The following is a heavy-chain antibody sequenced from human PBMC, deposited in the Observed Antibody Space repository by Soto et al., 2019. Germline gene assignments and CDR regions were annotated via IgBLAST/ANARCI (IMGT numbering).Heavy chain of an antibody. J-gene: IGHJ6*02. V-gene: IGHV3-23*01. D-gene: IGHD3-3*01. CDR3: AKGPTIFGVVIIPDYYYGMYV. CDR1: GFTFSSYA. Sequence: GVLRLSCAASGFTFSSYAMSLVRQAPGKGLEWVSAISGSGGSTYYTDSVKGRFTISRDNSKNTLYLQMNSLRAEDTALYYCAKGPTIFGVVIIPDYYYGMYVWGHGTTVTVSS. CDR2: ISGSGGST.